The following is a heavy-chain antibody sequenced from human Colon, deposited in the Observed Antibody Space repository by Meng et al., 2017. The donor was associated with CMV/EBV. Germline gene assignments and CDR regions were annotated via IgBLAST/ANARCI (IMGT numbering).Heavy chain of an antibody. CDR1: GFTVSSTH. CDR2: IYSGGST. J-gene: IGHJ4*02. D-gene: IGHD1-26*01. V-gene: IGHV3-66*01. Sequence: QVVDAGGALVQPGGSLRLSCAASGFTVSSTHMSWVRQAPGKGLEWVSVIYSGGSTFYADSVKGRFTISRDNSKNTLYLQMNSLSAEDTAVYYCARGYSGTSSWGQGTLVTVSS. CDR3: ARGYSGTSS.